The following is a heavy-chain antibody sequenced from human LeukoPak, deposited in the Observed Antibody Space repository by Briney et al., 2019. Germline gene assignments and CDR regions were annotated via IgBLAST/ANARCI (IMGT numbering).Heavy chain of an antibody. CDR2: ISGGGGRT. V-gene: IGHV3-23*01. CDR3: AREWVGCSSTSCYYYDSSGYYRSLDY. CDR1: GFTFSSYV. J-gene: IGHJ4*02. Sequence: GGSLRLSCAASGFTFSSYVMSWVRQAPGKGLEWVSAISGGGGRTYYADSVKGRFTISRDNSKNTLYLQMNSLRAEDTAVYYCAREWVGCSSTSCYYYDSSGYYRSLDYWGQGTLVTVSS. D-gene: IGHD3-22*01.